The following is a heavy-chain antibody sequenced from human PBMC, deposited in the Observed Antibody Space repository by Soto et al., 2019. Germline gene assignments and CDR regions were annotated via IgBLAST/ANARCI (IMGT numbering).Heavy chain of an antibody. CDR3: ASAVANTKSRLHI. D-gene: IGHD5-12*01. CDR1: GFTFTNHW. Sequence: EVQLVESGGDLLQTGGSLRLSCAASGFTFTNHWIHWVRQAPGKGLVWVSRISSDGGGASYADSVKGRFTISRDNAKNTRYRQMNSLTAEATAVYYRASAVANTKSRLHICGQVTMVTVSS. V-gene: IGHV3-74*01. J-gene: IGHJ3*02. CDR2: ISSDGGGA.